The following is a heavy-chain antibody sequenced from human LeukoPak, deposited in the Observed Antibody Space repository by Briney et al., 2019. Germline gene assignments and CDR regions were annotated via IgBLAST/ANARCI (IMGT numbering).Heavy chain of an antibody. Sequence: GGSLRLSCAASGFTVSSNYMSWVRQAPGKGLEWVSAISGSGGSTYYADSVKGRFTISRDNSKNTLYLQMNSLRAEDTAVYYCAKAHGWLPDYFDYWGQGTLVTVSS. CDR3: AKAHGWLPDYFDY. J-gene: IGHJ4*02. CDR1: GFTVSSNY. V-gene: IGHV3-23*01. CDR2: ISGSGGST. D-gene: IGHD3-22*01.